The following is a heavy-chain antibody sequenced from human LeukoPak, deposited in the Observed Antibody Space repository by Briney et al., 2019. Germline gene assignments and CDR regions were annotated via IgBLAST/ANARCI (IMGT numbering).Heavy chain of an antibody. CDR3: ARYNAASTIRYFDY. Sequence: EASVKVSCKASGGTFSSYAISWVRQAPGQGREWMGGIIPIFGTANYAQKFQGRVTITTDESTSTAYMELSSLRSEDTAVYYCARYNAASTIRYFDYWGQGTLVTVSS. J-gene: IGHJ4*02. CDR1: GGTFSSYA. D-gene: IGHD5-24*01. V-gene: IGHV1-69*05. CDR2: IIPIFGTA.